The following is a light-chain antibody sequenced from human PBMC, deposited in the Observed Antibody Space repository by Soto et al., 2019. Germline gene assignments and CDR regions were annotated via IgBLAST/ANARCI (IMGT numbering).Light chain of an antibody. CDR3: AAWDDRLNSPV. CDR1: SSNIGGNT. V-gene: IGLV1-44*01. CDR2: STN. J-gene: IGLJ3*02. Sequence: QAVVTQPPSASGTPGQRVTISCSGSSSNIGGNTVNWYQQLPGTAPKLLIYSTNQRPSGVPDRFSGSKSGTSAALAISGLPSEDEADYYCAAWDDRLNSPVFGGGTKLTVL.